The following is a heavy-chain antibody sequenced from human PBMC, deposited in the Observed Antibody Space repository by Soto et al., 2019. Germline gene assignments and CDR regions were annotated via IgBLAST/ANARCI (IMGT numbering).Heavy chain of an antibody. CDR1: GYTFTSYG. V-gene: IGHV1-18*01. CDR3: ASVVTVADYYYYGMDV. J-gene: IGHJ6*02. CDR2: ISAYNGNT. D-gene: IGHD5-18*01. Sequence: ASVKVSCKASGYTFTSYGISWVRQAPGQGLEWMGWISAYNGNTNYAQKLQGRVTMTTDTSTSTAYMELRSLRSDDTAVYYCASVVTVADYYYYGMDVCGQGTTVTVSS.